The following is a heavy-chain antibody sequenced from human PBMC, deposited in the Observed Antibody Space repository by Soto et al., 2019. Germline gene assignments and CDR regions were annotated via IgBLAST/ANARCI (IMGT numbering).Heavy chain of an antibody. V-gene: IGHV3-72*01. J-gene: IGHJ4*02. CDR1: GFTLSDHY. CDR3: GRWTSGSPDC. D-gene: IGHD1-26*01. Sequence: EVQLVESGGGLVQPGGSLRLSCAASGFTLSDHYMDWVRQAPGKGLEWLGRTRNKANNYITEYATSVKGKFTISRDDSQSAVYLQLNSLKTEDTAVYYCGRWTSGSPDCWGQGTLVTVSS. CDR2: TRNKANNYIT.